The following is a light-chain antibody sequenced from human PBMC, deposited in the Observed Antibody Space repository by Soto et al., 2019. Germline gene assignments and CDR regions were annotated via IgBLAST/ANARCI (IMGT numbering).Light chain of an antibody. CDR2: DAC. V-gene: IGKV1-5*01. CDR3: QQYNSYSAT. J-gene: IGKJ1*01. CDR1: QSISSW. Sequence: DIQMTQSPSTLSASVGDRVTITCRARQSISSWLAWYQQKPGKAPKLLIYDACSLESGVPSRFSGSGSGTEFTLTISSLQPDDFATYYCQQYNSYSATFGQGTKVEIK.